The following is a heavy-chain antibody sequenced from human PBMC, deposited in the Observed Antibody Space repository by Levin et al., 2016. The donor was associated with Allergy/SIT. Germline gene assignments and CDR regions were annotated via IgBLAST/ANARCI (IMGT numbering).Heavy chain of an antibody. J-gene: IGHJ6*02. D-gene: IGHD2-2*01. V-gene: IGHV1-2*04. Sequence: VRQMPGKGLEWMGWINPNSGGTNYAQKFQGWVTMTRDTSISTAYMELSRLRSDDTAVYYCARNQLAGGYYYYYGMDVWGQGTTVTVSS. CDR3: ARNQLAGGYYYYYGMDV. CDR2: INPNSGGT.